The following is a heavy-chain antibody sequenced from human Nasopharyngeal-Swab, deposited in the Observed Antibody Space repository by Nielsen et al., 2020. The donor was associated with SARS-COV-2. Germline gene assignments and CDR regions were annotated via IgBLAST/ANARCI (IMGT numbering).Heavy chain of an antibody. V-gene: IGHV4-34*01. Sequence: SETLSLTCAVYGGSFSGYYWSWIRQPPGKGLEWIGEINHSGSTNYNPSLKSRVTISVDMSKNQFSLKLSSVTAADTAVYYCARHGGWELLPRYWYFDLWGRGTLVTVSS. D-gene: IGHD1-26*01. CDR3: ARHGGWELLPRYWYFDL. CDR2: INHSGST. J-gene: IGHJ2*01. CDR1: GGSFSGYY.